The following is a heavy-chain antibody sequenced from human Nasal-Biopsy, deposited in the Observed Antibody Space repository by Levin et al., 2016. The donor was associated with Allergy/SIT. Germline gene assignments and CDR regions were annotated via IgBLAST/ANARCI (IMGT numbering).Heavy chain of an antibody. CDR1: GYSFTNYW. CDR2: IFPGDSDA. Sequence: GESLKISCKGSGYSFTNYWIAWVRLVPGKGLEWMGSIFPGDSDAKYSPSFQGHVTISADKSISTAYLQWSSLKASDTAMYYCARTEVRGLIRDDTFDIWGQGTMVTVSS. CDR3: ARTEVRGLIRDDTFDI. J-gene: IGHJ3*02. V-gene: IGHV5-51*01. D-gene: IGHD3-10*01.